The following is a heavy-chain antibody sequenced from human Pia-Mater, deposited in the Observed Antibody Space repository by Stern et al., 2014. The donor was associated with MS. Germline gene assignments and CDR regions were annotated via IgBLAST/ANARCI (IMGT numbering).Heavy chain of an antibody. CDR2: IDWDDDK. D-gene: IGHD4-11*01. CDR3: ARLTVTTNYGMDV. J-gene: IGHJ6*02. Sequence: QVTLRESGPALVKPTQTLTLTCTFSGFSLSTSGMCGSWLRQPPGKALEWLALIDWDDDKYYSTSLKARLTISKDTSKNQVVLTMTNMDPVDTATYYCARLTVTTNYGMDVWGQGTTVTVSS. V-gene: IGHV2-70*01. CDR1: GFSLSTSGMC.